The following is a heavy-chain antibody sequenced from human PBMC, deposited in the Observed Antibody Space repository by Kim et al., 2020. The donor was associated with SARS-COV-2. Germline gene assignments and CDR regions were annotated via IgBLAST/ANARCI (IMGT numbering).Heavy chain of an antibody. CDR3: ARAPRVYSSSWNDY. CDR2: INHSGST. V-gene: IGHV4-34*01. CDR1: GGSFSGYY. D-gene: IGHD6-13*01. Sequence: SETLSLTCAVYGGSFSGYYWSWIRQPPGKGLEWIGEINHSGSTNYNPSLKSRVTISVDTSKNQFSLKLSSVTAADTAVYYCARAPRVYSSSWNDYWGQGTLVTVSS. J-gene: IGHJ4*02.